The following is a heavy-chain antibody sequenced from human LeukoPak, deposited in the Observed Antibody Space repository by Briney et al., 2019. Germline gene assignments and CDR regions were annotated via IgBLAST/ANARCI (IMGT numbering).Heavy chain of an antibody. D-gene: IGHD3-22*01. J-gene: IGHJ4*02. CDR1: GFIVSSIY. CDR3: ARPTVTSGYYPI. Sequence: GGSLRLSCAASGFIVSSIYMSWVRQAPGKGLEWVSVIYSGGGTDYAEYVKGRFTISRDTSKTTLYLQMNSLRAEDTAVYFCARPTVTSGYYPIWGQGTLVTVSS. V-gene: IGHV3-53*01. CDR2: IYSGGGT.